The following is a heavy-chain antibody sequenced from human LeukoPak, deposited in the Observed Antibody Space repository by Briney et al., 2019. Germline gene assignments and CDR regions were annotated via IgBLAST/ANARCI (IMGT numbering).Heavy chain of an antibody. J-gene: IGHJ4*02. V-gene: IGHV4-39*01. CDR1: GGFISSNNYY. D-gene: IGHD3-10*01. CDR2: IYYSGST. Sequence: SETLSLTCTVSGGFISSNNYYWGWIRQPPGKGLEWIGGIYYSGSTYYNPSLKSRVTISVDTSKNQFSLKLSSVTAADTAVYYCARQGGYYYGSGSYECLDYWGQGTLVTVSS. CDR3: ARQGGYYYGSGSYECLDY.